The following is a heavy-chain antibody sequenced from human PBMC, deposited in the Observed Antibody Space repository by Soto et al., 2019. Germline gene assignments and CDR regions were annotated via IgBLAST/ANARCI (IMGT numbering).Heavy chain of an antibody. CDR2: INDSGIS. CDR3: ARGLLVWYGELSRRGYHYYYMDV. J-gene: IGHJ6*03. CDR1: GGSFSGYY. Sequence: QVQLQQWGAGLLKLSETLSLMSAVYGGSFSGYYWTWIRQPPGKGLEWIGEINDSGISRYHPSLKSRVTISVDSSQKQVSLKLNSVTAADTAVYYGARGLLVWYGELSRRGYHYYYMDVWGKGTTVTVSS. V-gene: IGHV4-34*01. D-gene: IGHD3-10*01.